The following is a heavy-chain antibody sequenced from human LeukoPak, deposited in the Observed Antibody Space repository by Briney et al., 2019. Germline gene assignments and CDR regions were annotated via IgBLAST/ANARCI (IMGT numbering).Heavy chain of an antibody. D-gene: IGHD1-26*01. J-gene: IGHJ6*02. CDR2: IRGSGGSK. CDR3: AKAKWELYYYDLDV. V-gene: IGHV3-23*01. Sequence: PGGSLRHFCAASGFTFSSHAMTWVRQAPGKGLEWVSAIRGSGGSKYYADSVKGRFTISRDNSKNTLYLQMNSLRAEDTAVYYCAKAKWELYYYDLDVWGQGTTVTVSS. CDR1: GFTFSSHA.